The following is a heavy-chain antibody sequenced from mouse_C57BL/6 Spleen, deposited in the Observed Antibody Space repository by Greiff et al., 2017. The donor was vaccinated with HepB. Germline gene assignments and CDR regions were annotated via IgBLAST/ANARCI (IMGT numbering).Heavy chain of an antibody. Sequence: DVKLVESGGGLVKPGGSLKLSCAASGFTFSDYGMHWVRQAPEKGLEWVAYISSGSSTIYYADTVKGRFTISRDNAKNTLFLQMTSLRSEDTAMYYCAILTGTDFDYWGQGTTLTVSS. J-gene: IGHJ2*01. D-gene: IGHD4-1*01. V-gene: IGHV5-17*01. CDR2: ISSGSSTI. CDR1: GFTFSDYG. CDR3: AILTGTDFDY.